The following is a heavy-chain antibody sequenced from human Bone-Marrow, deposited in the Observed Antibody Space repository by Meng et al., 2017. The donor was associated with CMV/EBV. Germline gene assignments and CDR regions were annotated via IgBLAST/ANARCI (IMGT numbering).Heavy chain of an antibody. J-gene: IGHJ3*02. Sequence: LSLTCAASGFTFSDYYMSWIRQAPGKGLEWVSYISSSGSTIYYADSVKGRFTISRDNAKNSLYLQMNSLRAEDTAVYYCAITGPAAVGAFDIWGQGTMVTVSS. CDR1: GFTFSDYY. CDR3: AITGPAAVGAFDI. CDR2: ISSSGSTI. V-gene: IGHV3-11*01. D-gene: IGHD2-2*01.